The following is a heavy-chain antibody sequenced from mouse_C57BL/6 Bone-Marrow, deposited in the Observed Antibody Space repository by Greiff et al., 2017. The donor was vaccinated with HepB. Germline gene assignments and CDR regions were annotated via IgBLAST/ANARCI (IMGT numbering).Heavy chain of an antibody. CDR3: TNYGSSYAMDY. D-gene: IGHD1-1*01. CDR2: IRLKSDNYAT. Sequence: EVQLQESGGGLVQPGGSMKLSCVASGFTFSNYWMNWVRQSPEKGLEWVAQIRLKSDNYATHYAESVKGRFTISRDDSKSSVYLQMNNLRAEDTGIYYCTNYGSSYAMDYWGQGTSVTVSS. CDR1: GFTFSNYW. J-gene: IGHJ4*01. V-gene: IGHV6-3*01.